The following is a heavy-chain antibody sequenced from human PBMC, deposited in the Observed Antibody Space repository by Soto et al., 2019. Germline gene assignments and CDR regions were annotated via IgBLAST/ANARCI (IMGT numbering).Heavy chain of an antibody. Sequence: QVQLVQSGAEVKELGSSVRVSCKASGGTFDNFIMNWVRQTPGRGLEWMGGIVPMLGTPTYAEKFKGRVTISATGSTSTMYMEVTSLRSEDTAIYYCARNGTYSSSLSQYSGMDVWGQGTTVTVSS. CDR2: IVPMLGTP. CDR1: GGTFDNFI. CDR3: ARNGTYSSSLSQYSGMDV. D-gene: IGHD1-26*01. J-gene: IGHJ6*02. V-gene: IGHV1-69*01.